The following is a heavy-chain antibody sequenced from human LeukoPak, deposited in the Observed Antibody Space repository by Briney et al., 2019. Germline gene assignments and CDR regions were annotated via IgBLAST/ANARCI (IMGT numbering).Heavy chain of an antibody. J-gene: IGHJ4*02. CDR2: ISSSGSTI. Sequence: GGSLRLSCAASGFTFSDYYMSWIRQAPGKGLEWVSYISSSGSTIYYADSMKGRFTISRDNAKNSLYLQMNSLRAEDTAVYYCARVSGGDAMYYDFWSGYPPYIDYWGQGTLVTVSS. CDR1: GFTFSDYY. V-gene: IGHV3-11*01. CDR3: ARVSGGDAMYYDFWSGYPPYIDY. D-gene: IGHD3-3*01.